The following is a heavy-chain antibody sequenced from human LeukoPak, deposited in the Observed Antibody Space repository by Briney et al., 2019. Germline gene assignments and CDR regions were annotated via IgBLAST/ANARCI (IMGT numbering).Heavy chain of an antibody. J-gene: IGHJ4*02. V-gene: IGHV3-7*01. CDR3: ARDPWYIYYDSSGYSF. D-gene: IGHD3-22*01. CDR1: GFTFSSYW. CDR2: TKQDGSEK. Sequence: AGSLRLSCAASGFTFSSYWMIWVRHAPGKGLKGWANTKQDGSEKYYVDSVKGRFTISRDNAKNSLYLQMNSLRAEDTAVYYCARDPWYIYYDSSGYSFWGQGTLVTVSS.